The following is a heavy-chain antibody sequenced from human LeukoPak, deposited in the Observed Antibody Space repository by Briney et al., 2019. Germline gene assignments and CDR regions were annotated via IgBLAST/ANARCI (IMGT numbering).Heavy chain of an antibody. D-gene: IGHD2-15*01. CDR3: AKAGAVVVVAAKYFDY. CDR2: ISGSGGST. J-gene: IGHJ4*02. CDR1: GFTFISYA. Sequence: GGSLRLSCAASGFTFISYAMSWVRQAPVKGLEWVSIISGSGGSTYYADSVKGRFTISRDNSKNTLYLQMNSLRAEDTAVYYCAKAGAVVVVAAKYFDYWGQGTLVTVSS. V-gene: IGHV3-23*01.